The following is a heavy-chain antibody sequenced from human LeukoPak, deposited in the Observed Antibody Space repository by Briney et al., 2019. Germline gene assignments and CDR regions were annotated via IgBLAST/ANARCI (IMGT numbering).Heavy chain of an antibody. CDR3: ARQMYSGNYYFDY. CDR1: GYSFTNYW. D-gene: IGHD1-26*01. CDR2: IYPGDSDT. Sequence: GESLKISCKGSGYSFTNYWIGWVRQMPGKGLEWMGIIYPGDSDTRYSPSFQGQVTISADKSITTAYLQWSSLKASDTAMYYCARQMYSGNYYFDYWGQGTLVTASS. J-gene: IGHJ4*02. V-gene: IGHV5-51*01.